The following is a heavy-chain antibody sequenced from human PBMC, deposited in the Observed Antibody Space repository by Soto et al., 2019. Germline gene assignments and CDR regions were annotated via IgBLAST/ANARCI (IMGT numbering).Heavy chain of an antibody. Sequence: ASETLSLTCTVSGGSISSYYWSWIRQPPGKGLEWIGYIYYSGSTNYNPSLKSRVTISVDTSKNQFSLKLSSVTAADTAVYYCARIAVAGTRTYYFDYWGQGTLVTVSS. CDR3: ARIAVAGTRTYYFDY. CDR1: GGSISSYY. V-gene: IGHV4-59*01. D-gene: IGHD6-19*01. CDR2: IYYSGST. J-gene: IGHJ4*02.